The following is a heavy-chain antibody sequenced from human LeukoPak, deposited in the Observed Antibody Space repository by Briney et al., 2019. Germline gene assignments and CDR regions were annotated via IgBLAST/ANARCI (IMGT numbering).Heavy chain of an antibody. J-gene: IGHJ4*02. CDR3: ARVYYYDSSPDY. D-gene: IGHD3-22*01. V-gene: IGHV3-74*01. CDR1: GFTFSSYW. Sequence: GGSLRLSCTASGFTFSSYWMHWVRQAPGKGLVWVSRINSNGRSTSYAGYVKGRFTISRDNAKNTLYLQMNSLRAEDTAVYYCARVYYYDSSPDYWCQGTLVTVSS. CDR2: INSNGRST.